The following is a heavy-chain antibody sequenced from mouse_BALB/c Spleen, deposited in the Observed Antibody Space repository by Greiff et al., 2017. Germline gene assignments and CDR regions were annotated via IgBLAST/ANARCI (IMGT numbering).Heavy chain of an antibody. J-gene: IGHJ4*01. CDR1: GFTFSSYT. CDR3: TRDRDGYYGAMDY. Sequence: EVMLVESGGGLVKPGGSLKLSCAASGFTFSSYTMSWVRQTPEKRLEWVATISSGGSYTYYPDSVKGRFTISRDNAKNTLYLQMSSLKSEDTAMYYCTRDRDGYYGAMDYWGQGTSVTVSS. D-gene: IGHD2-3*01. CDR2: ISSGGSYT. V-gene: IGHV5-6-4*01.